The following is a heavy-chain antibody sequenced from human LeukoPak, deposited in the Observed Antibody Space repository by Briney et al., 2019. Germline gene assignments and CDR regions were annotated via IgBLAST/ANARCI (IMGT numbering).Heavy chain of an antibody. CDR1: GYNFTVYY. D-gene: IGHD2-15*01. J-gene: IGHJ3*01. V-gene: IGHV1-2*02. CDR3: ATKGGLTPNTLAM. Sequence: ASVKVFCKGSGYNFTVYYMHWVRQAPGQGLEWMGWMDPKSGDTIYAPKFQGRVSMTRDTSITTAYMELSSLTFDDSAMYYCATKGGLTPNTLAMWGHGTMVTVSS. CDR2: MDPKSGDT.